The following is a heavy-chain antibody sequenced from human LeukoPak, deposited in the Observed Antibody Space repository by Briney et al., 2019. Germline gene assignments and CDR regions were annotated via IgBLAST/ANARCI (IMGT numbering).Heavy chain of an antibody. Sequence: GGFLRLSCAASGFTFSSYAMSWVRQAPGKGLEWVSAISGSGGSTYYADSVKGRFTISKDTSKNTLYLQMNSLRAEDTAVYYCAKEEWLGKMNYFDHWGQGTLVTVSS. V-gene: IGHV3-23*01. CDR1: GFTFSSYA. J-gene: IGHJ4*02. CDR2: ISGSGGST. CDR3: AKEEWLGKMNYFDH. D-gene: IGHD6-19*01.